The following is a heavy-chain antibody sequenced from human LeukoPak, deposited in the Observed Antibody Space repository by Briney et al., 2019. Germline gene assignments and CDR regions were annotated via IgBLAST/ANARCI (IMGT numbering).Heavy chain of an antibody. CDR3: ARDGEVTPYYFDY. CDR2: IYTSGST. V-gene: IGHV4-61*02. Sequence: SGTLSLTCTVSGGSISSGSYYWSWIRQPAGKGLEWIGRIYTSGSTNYNPSLKSRVTISVDTSKNQFSLKLSSVTAADTAVYYCARDGEVTPYYFDYWGQGTLVTVSS. J-gene: IGHJ4*02. D-gene: IGHD3-3*01. CDR1: GGSISSGSYY.